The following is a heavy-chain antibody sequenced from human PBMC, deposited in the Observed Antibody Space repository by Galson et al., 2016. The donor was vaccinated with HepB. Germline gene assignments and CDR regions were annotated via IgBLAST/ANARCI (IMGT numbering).Heavy chain of an antibody. CDR1: GFTFSSYA. D-gene: IGHD2-8*01. CDR3: AKSPALMVYAMPARRKPSLYYFDY. CDR2: ISGSGGST. J-gene: IGHJ4*02. V-gene: IGHV3-23*01. Sequence: SLRLSFAASGFTFSSYAMSWVRQAPGKGLEWVSAISGSGGSTYYADSVKGRFTISRDNSKNTLYLQMNSLRAEDTAVYYCAKSPALMVYAMPARRKPSLYYFDYWGQGTLVTVSS.